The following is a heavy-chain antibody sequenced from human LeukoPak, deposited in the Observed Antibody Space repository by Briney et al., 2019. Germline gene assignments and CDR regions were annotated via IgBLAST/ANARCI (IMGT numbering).Heavy chain of an antibody. Sequence: ATVKVSCRASGYTFIGYYIHWVRQAPGQGLEWMGWINPNSGGTNYAQKFQGRVTMTRDTSISTAYMELNRLTSDDTAVYYCARGSKYDYWGQGALVTVSS. J-gene: IGHJ4*02. CDR2: INPNSGGT. V-gene: IGHV1-2*02. CDR3: ARGSKYDY. CDR1: GYTFIGYY.